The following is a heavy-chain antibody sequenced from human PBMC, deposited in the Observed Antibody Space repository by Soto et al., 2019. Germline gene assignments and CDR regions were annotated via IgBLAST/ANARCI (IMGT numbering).Heavy chain of an antibody. CDR1: GGTFSSYA. Sequence: QVQLVQSGAEVKKPGSSVKVSCKASGGTFSSYAISWVRQAPGQGLEWMGGIIPIFGTANYAQKFQGRVTITADKYTSTAYMELSSLRSEYTAVYYCASRWIQLPGVFDYWGQGTLVTVSS. CDR2: IIPIFGTA. CDR3: ASRWIQLPGVFDY. V-gene: IGHV1-69*06. D-gene: IGHD5-18*01. J-gene: IGHJ4*02.